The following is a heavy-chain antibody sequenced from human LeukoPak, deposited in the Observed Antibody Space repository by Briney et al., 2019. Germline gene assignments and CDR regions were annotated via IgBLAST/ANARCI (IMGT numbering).Heavy chain of an antibody. D-gene: IGHD3-22*01. CDR1: GFTFSSYA. V-gene: IGHV3-23*01. J-gene: IGHJ4*02. Sequence: PGGSLRLSCAASGFTFSSYAMSWVRQAPGKGLERVSIISGSGGSTYYAGSVKGRFTISRDSSKNTLYLQMNSLRAEDTAVYYCAKNPNYYYDSSGFFDYWGQGTLVTVSS. CDR2: ISGSGGST. CDR3: AKNPNYYYDSSGFFDY.